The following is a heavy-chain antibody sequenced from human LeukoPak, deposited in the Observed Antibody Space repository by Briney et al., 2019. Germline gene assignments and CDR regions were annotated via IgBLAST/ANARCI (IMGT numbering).Heavy chain of an antibody. CDR3: ARYSLPLEYSGSSAFDI. D-gene: IGHD6-6*01. J-gene: IGHJ3*02. CDR2: IYYSGSI. CDR1: GGSISSSSYY. Sequence: SETLSLTCTVSGGSISSSSYYWGWIRQPPGKGLEWIGSIYYSGSIYYNPSLKSRVTISVDTSKNQFSLKLSSVTAADTAVYYCARYSLPLEYSGSSAFDIWGQGTMITVSS. V-gene: IGHV4-39*01.